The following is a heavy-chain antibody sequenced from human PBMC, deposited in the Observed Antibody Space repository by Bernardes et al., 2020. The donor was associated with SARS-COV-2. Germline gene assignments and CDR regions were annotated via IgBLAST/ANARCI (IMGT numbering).Heavy chain of an antibody. J-gene: IGHJ6*02. CDR2: ISYDGSNK. CDR1: GFTFSSYG. Sequence: GGSLRLSCAASGFTFSSYGMHWVRQAPGKGLEWVAVISYDGSNKYYADSVKGRFTISRDNSKNTLYLQMNSLRAEDTAVYYCAKITGYSSGWYEKYYYGMDVWGQGTTVTVSS. V-gene: IGHV3-30*18. CDR3: AKITGYSSGWYEKYYYGMDV. D-gene: IGHD6-19*01.